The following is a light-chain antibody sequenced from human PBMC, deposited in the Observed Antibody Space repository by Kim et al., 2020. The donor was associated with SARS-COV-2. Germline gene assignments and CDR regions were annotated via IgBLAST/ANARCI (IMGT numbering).Light chain of an antibody. V-gene: IGLV10-54*01. CDR3: SAWDSSLNAWV. CDR1: SNNVGNQG. CDR2: RNN. Sequence: QAGLTQPPSVSKGLRQTATLTCTGNSNNVGNQGAAWLQQHQGHPPKLLSYRNNNRPSGISERLSASRSGNTASLTITGLQPEDEADYSCSAWDSSLNAWVFGGGTQLTVL. J-gene: IGLJ3*02.